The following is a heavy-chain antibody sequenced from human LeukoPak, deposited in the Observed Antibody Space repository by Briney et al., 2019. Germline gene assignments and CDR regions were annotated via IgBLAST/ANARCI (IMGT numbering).Heavy chain of an antibody. CDR3: ARSYRSREFDY. CDR1: GYTFTSYG. Sequence: ASVKVSCKASGYTFTSYGISWVRQAPGQGLEWMGWISAYNGNTNYAQKFQGRVTMTTDTSTSTAYMELRKLRSDDTAVYYSARSYRSREFDYWGQGTLVTVSS. J-gene: IGHJ4*02. V-gene: IGHV1-18*01. CDR2: ISAYNGNT. D-gene: IGHD3-16*02.